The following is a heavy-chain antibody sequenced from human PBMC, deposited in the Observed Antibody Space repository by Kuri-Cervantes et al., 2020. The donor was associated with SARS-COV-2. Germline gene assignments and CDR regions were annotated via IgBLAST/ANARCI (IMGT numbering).Heavy chain of an antibody. V-gene: IGHV4-30-4*08. CDR3: ERAVRCTNGVCYRSWFDP. CDR1: GVSICSGDYY. J-gene: IGHJ5*02. CDR2: IYYSGST. Sequence: SLRLSCTLSGVSICSGDYYWSWIRQPPGKGLEWNGYIYYSGSTYYNPYLKSRVTISVDTSKNQFSLKLSSVTAADHAVYYYERAVRCTNGVCYRSWFDPWGQGTLVTVSS. D-gene: IGHD2-8*01.